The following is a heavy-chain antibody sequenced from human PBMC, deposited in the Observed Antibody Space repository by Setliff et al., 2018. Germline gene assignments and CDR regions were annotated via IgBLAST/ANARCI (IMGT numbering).Heavy chain of an antibody. D-gene: IGHD6-19*01. CDR2: SRNKGNSYST. Sequence: LRLSCAASGFTFSDHYMDWVRQAPGKGLEWVGRSRNKGNSYSTEYAASVKGRFIISRDNAKDSLYLQMNSLRGEDTAVYYCARGTSGWFPHDYWGQGTLVTVSS. V-gene: IGHV3-72*01. CDR3: ARGTSGWFPHDY. CDR1: GFTFSDHY. J-gene: IGHJ4*02.